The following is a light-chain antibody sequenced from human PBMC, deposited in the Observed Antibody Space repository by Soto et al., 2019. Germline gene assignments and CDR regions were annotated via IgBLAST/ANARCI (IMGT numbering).Light chain of an antibody. J-gene: IGLJ1*01. CDR3: AAWDDSLTGPV. CDR1: RSDIGSNF. CDR2: NSN. Sequence: QSVLSQPPSASGTPGQTVIISCSGSRSDIGSNFVNWYQHLPGTAPKLLIYNSNQRPSGVPDRFSGSKSGTSASLAISGLQSEDEAGYYCAAWDDSLTGPVFGTGTKVTLL. V-gene: IGLV1-44*01.